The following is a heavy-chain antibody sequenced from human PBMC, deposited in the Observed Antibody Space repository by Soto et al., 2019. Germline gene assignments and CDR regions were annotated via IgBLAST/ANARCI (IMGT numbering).Heavy chain of an antibody. J-gene: IGHJ4*02. D-gene: IGHD5-12*01. V-gene: IGHV4-59*01. CDR1: GGSISSYY. Sequence: SETLSLTCTVSGGSISSYYWSWIRQPPGKGLEWIGYIYYSGSTNYNPSLKSRVTISVDTSKNQFSLKLSSVTAADTAVYYCARVGYPYYFDYWGQGTLVTVSS. CDR2: IYYSGST. CDR3: ARVGYPYYFDY.